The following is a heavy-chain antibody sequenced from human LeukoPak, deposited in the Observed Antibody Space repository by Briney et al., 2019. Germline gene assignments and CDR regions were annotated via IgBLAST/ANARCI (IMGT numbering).Heavy chain of an antibody. J-gene: IGHJ6*03. CDR2: IYYSGST. D-gene: IGHD3-3*02. CDR1: GGSISSSSYY. CDR3: ARGFIFYYYYYYMDV. Sequence: SETLSPTCTVSGGSISSSSYYWGWIRQPPGKGLEWIGSIYYSGSTYYNPSLKSRVTISVDTSKNQFSLKLSSVTAADTAVYYCARGFIFYYYYYYMDVWGKGTTVTVSS. V-gene: IGHV4-39*07.